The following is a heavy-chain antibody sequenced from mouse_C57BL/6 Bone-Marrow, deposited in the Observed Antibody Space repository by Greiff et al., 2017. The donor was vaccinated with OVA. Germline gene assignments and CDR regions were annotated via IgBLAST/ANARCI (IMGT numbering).Heavy chain of an antibody. CDR1: GFTFSSYA. J-gene: IGHJ2*01. V-gene: IGHV5S21*01. CDR2: ISSGGDYI. Sequence: EVKVVESGEGLVKPGGSLKLSCAASGFTFSSYAMSWVRQTPEKRLEWVAYISSGGDYIYYADTVKGRFTISRDNAKNTLFLQMTSLRSEDTAMYYCAANCLDYWGQGTTLTVSS. CDR3: AANCLDY. D-gene: IGHD4-1*01.